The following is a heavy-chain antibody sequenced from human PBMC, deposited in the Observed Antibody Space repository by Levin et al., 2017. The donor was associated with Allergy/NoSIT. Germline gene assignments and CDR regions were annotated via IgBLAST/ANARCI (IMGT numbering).Heavy chain of an antibody. CDR3: ARAREHIVVVTARYGMDV. CDR1: GFTFSSYS. J-gene: IGHJ6*02. V-gene: IGHV3-21*01. D-gene: IGHD2-21*02. Sequence: GGSLRLSCAASGFTFSSYSMNWVRQAPGKGLEWVSSISSSSSYIYYADSVKGRFTISRDNAKNSLYLQMNSLRAEDTAVYYCARAREHIVVVTARYGMDVWGQGTTVTVSS. CDR2: ISSSSSYI.